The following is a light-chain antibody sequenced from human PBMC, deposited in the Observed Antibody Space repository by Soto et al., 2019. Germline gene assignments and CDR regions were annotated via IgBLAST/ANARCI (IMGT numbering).Light chain of an antibody. CDR1: QSVASTY. CDR2: GAS. V-gene: IGKV3-15*01. CDR3: QQYHNWPPIT. Sequence: IVLTQSPATLSVSPGERVTLSCSASQSVASTYLAWYQQRPGQAPRLLIYGASTRATGIPARFSGSGSGAEFTLTISTVQTEDFAVYYCQQYHNWPPITFGQGTRLEIK. J-gene: IGKJ5*01.